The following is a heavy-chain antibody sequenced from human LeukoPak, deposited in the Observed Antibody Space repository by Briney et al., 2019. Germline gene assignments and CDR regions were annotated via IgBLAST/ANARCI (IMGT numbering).Heavy chain of an antibody. CDR2: ISYDGSNK. CDR1: GFTFDDYA. D-gene: IGHD3-3*01. CDR3: ARDTYDSWAYYFDY. Sequence: PGRSLRLSCAASGFTFDDYAMSWVRQAPGKGLEWVAVISYDGSNKYYADSVKGRFTISRDNSKNTLYLQMNSLRAEDTAVYYCARDTYDSWAYYFDYWGQGTLVTVSS. V-gene: IGHV3-30-3*01. J-gene: IGHJ4*02.